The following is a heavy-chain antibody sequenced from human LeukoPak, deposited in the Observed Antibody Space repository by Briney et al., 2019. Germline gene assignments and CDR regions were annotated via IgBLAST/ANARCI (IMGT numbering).Heavy chain of an antibody. CDR3: ARDEGYYDSSGYKYYFDY. Sequence: SVKVCCKASGGTFSSYTISWVRQAPGQGLEWMGRIIPILGIANYAQKFQGRVTIAADKSTSTAYMELSSLRSEDTAVYYCARDEGYYDSSGYKYYFDYWGQGTLVTVSS. CDR2: IIPILGIA. V-gene: IGHV1-69*04. D-gene: IGHD3-22*01. J-gene: IGHJ4*02. CDR1: GGTFSSYT.